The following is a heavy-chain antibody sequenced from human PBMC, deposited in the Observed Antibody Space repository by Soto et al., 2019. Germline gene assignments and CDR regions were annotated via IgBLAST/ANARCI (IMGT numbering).Heavy chain of an antibody. CDR2: IYPGDSDT. CDR3: ARGTHKIAVAGTGWFDP. J-gene: IGHJ5*02. Sequence: GESLKISFKGSGDSFTTYWIGWVRQIPGKGLEWMVIIYPGDSDTRYSPSFHGQVTISADKSISTAYLQWSSLKASDTAMYYCARGTHKIAVAGTGWFDPWGQGTLVTVCS. CDR1: GDSFTTYW. D-gene: IGHD6-19*01. V-gene: IGHV5-51*01.